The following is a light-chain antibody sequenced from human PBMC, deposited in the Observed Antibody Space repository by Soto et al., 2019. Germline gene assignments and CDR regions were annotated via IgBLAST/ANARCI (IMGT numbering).Light chain of an antibody. CDR1: QDISDY. Sequence: DTQMTQSPSSVSASVGDRVTITCRASQDISDYLNWYQQKPGRAPKLLIYDASNLQTGVPSRFSGSGSGTDFSLTISSLQPEDIATYYCQQYDHIPLTFGGGTKVDIK. V-gene: IGKV1-33*01. CDR2: DAS. J-gene: IGKJ4*01. CDR3: QQYDHIPLT.